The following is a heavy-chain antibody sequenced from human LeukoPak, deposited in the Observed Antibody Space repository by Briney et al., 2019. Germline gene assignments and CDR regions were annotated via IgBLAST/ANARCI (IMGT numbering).Heavy chain of an antibody. CDR3: ARVVFGAQYYYGSKAVGHWFDP. CDR1: GGSISSSYYY. Sequence: SETLSLTCTVSGGSISSSYYYWGWIRQPPGKGLEWIGSIYSSGSTYYNPSLKSRVTISVDTSKNQFSLKLSSVTAADTAVYYCARVVFGAQYYYGSKAVGHWFDPWGQGTLVTVSS. V-gene: IGHV4-39*07. CDR2: IYSSGST. D-gene: IGHD3-10*01. J-gene: IGHJ5*02.